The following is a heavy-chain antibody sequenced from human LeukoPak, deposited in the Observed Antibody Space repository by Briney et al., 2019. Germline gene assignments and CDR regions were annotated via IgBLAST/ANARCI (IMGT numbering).Heavy chain of an antibody. J-gene: IGHJ5*02. CDR2: INHSGST. D-gene: IGHD5-12*01. V-gene: IGHV4-34*01. CDR1: DGSFSSYY. Sequence: SETLSLTCGVYDGSFSSYYWSWIRQPPGKGLEWIGEINHSGSTNYNPSLKSRLTISVDTSKNQFSLKLSSVTAADTAVYYCARHPRQYSGYDYNWFDPWGQGTLVTVSS. CDR3: ARHPRQYSGYDYNWFDP.